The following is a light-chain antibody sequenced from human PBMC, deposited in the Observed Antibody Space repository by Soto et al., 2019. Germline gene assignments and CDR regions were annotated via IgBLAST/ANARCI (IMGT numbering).Light chain of an antibody. CDR3: VEALQTLT. CDR2: LGS. J-gene: IGKJ2*01. CDR1: QSLLNSDGYNC. V-gene: IGKV2-28*01. Sequence: DIVMTQSPPSLPVTPGEAASISCRSSQSLLNSDGYNCLEWYLQRPGQSPQLLIYLGSNRASGVPERISGSGSGTNFTLKISRVGAEDVGVYYCVEALQTLTFGQGTKLEIK.